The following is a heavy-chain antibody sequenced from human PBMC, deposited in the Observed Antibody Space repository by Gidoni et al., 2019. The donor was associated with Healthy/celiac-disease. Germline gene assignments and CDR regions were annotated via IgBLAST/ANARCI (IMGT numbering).Heavy chain of an antibody. J-gene: IGHJ3*02. CDR3: ARHVPRPIVLYSYDLNAFDI. CDR1: GYSFTSYW. V-gene: IGHV5-51*01. D-gene: IGHD5-18*01. Sequence: EVQLVQSGAEVKKPGESLKISCKGSGYSFTSYWIGWVRQMPGKGLEWMGILYPGDSDTRYSPSFQGQVTISADKSISTAYLQWSSLKASDTAMYYCARHVPRPIVLYSYDLNAFDIWGQGTMVTVSS. CDR2: LYPGDSDT.